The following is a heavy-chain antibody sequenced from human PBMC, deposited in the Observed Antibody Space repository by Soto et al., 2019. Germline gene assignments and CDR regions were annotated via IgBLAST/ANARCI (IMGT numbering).Heavy chain of an antibody. J-gene: IGHJ4*02. D-gene: IGHD3-10*01. CDR2: IIPLFGTA. V-gene: IGHV1-69*01. Sequence: QVQLVQSGADVKKPGSSVKVSCQASGVTFSSETLGWVRQAPGQGLEWVGGIIPLFGTASYAQKFQGRGTITADESTSTVYMELSSLRSDDPAVYFCATELGENPASPFDAWGQGTLVTVSS. CDR1: GVTFSSET. CDR3: ATELGENPASPFDA.